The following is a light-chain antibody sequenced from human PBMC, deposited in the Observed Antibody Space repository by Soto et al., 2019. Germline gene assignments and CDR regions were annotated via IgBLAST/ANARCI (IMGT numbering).Light chain of an antibody. Sequence: EIVMTQSPATLSVSPGERATLSCRASQSVSSNLAWYQQKFGQAPRLLIYGASTRATGLPARFSGSGSGTEFTLTISSLQSEDFAVYYCQQYNAWPLSFGGGTKVDIK. CDR3: QQYNAWPLS. V-gene: IGKV3-15*01. CDR2: GAS. J-gene: IGKJ4*01. CDR1: QSVSSN.